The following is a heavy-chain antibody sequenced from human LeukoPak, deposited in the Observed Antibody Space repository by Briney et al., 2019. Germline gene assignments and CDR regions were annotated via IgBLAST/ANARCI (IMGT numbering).Heavy chain of an antibody. V-gene: IGHV1-8*01. J-gene: IGHJ5*02. D-gene: IGHD3-3*01. CDR1: GYTFTSYD. CDR3: ARGEVGFDVVMEDWFDP. CDR2: MNPNSGNT. Sequence: GASVKVSCKASGYTFTSYDINWVRQATGQGLEWMGWMNPNSGNTGYAQKFQGRVTMTRNTSISTAYMELSSLRSGDTAVYYCARGEVGFDVVMEDWFDPWGQGTLVTVSS.